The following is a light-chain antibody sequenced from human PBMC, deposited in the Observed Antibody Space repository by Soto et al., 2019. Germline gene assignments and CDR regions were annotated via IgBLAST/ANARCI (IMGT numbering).Light chain of an antibody. J-gene: IGKJ1*01. Sequence: DIQLTQSPSFLPASVGDRVTITCRASQGISNYLAWYQQKPGKATNLLIYSASTLHTGVPSRFSGSGSGTDFTLTISGLQPEDFATYYCQQLTSSPPWTFGQGTKVEIK. CDR1: QGISNY. CDR3: QQLTSSPPWT. V-gene: IGKV1-9*01. CDR2: SAS.